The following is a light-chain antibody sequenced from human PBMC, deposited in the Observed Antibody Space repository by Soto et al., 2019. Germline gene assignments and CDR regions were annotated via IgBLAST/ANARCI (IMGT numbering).Light chain of an antibody. CDR2: GAS. V-gene: IGKV3-20*01. CDR1: QSIKSDY. CDR3: HQYGSSAWT. Sequence: EIVLTQSPDTLSLSPGERATLSCRATQSIKSDYLAWYQQKPGQAPRLLIYGASNRATGIPDRFSGSRSGTDFTLTTRGLEPEDSAVYYCHQYGSSAWTFGQGTTMEIK. J-gene: IGKJ1*01.